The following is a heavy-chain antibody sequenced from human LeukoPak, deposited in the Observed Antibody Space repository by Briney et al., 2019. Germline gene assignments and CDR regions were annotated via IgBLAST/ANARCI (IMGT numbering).Heavy chain of an antibody. CDR1: GGSISSYY. V-gene: IGHV4-59*01. J-gene: IGHJ5*02. CDR3: ARATNWFDP. Sequence: SETLSLTCTVSGGSISSYYWSWIRQPPGKGLEWIGYIYYSGSTNYNPSLKSRVTISVDTSKNQFSLKLSSVTAADTAMYYCARATNWFDPWGQGTLVTVSS. CDR2: IYYSGST.